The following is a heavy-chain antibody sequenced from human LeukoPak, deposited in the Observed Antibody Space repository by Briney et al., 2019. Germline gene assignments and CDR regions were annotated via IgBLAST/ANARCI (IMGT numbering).Heavy chain of an antibody. CDR2: RQSNGYT. V-gene: IGHV4-59*01. CDR3: ARGVYGAYFDF. CDR1: GGSISSYY. J-gene: IGHJ4*02. D-gene: IGHD4-17*01. Sequence: SETLSLTCTVSGGSISSYYWSWLRQPPGKGLEWIAYRQSNGYTEYYPSLMSRVTISLDTSKRQLSLKLTSVTAADTAVYYCARGVYGAYFDFWGQGTLVTVSS.